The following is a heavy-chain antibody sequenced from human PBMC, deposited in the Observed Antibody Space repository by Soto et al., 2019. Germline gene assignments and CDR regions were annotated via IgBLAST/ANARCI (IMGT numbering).Heavy chain of an antibody. Sequence: PGGSLRLSCAASVFPFSSYGMHWVRQAPGKGLEWVAVIWYDGSNKYYADSVKGRFTISRDNSKNTLYLQMNSLRAEDTAVYYCAGQEYSGYDANFDYWGQGTLVTVSS. CDR1: VFPFSSYG. J-gene: IGHJ4*02. V-gene: IGHV3-33*01. CDR2: IWYDGSNK. D-gene: IGHD5-12*01. CDR3: AGQEYSGYDANFDY.